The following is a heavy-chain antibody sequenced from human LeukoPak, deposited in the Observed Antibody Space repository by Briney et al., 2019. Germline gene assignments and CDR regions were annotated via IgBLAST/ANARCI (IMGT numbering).Heavy chain of an antibody. CDR2: ISYDGSNK. V-gene: IGHV3-30*18. J-gene: IGHJ4*02. CDR1: GFTFSSYG. CDR3: AKASCGGDCYYFDY. Sequence: PGGSLRLSCAASGFTFSSYGMHWVRQAPGKGLEWVAVISYDGSNKYYADSVKSRFTISRDNSKNTLYLQMNSLRAEDTAVYYCAKASCGGDCYYFDYWGQGTLVTVSP. D-gene: IGHD2-21*02.